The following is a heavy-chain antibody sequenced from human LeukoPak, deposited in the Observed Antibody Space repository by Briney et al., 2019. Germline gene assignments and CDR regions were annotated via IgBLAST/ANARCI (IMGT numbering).Heavy chain of an antibody. CDR3: ARGIAAAGTDGGY. J-gene: IGHJ4*02. CDR1: GGTFSSYA. D-gene: IGHD6-13*01. V-gene: IGHV1-69*13. Sequence: GASVKVSCKASGGTFSSYAISWVRQAPGQGLEWMGGIIPIFGTANCAQKFQGRVTITADESTSTAYMELSSLRSEDTAVYYCARGIAAAGTDGGYWGQGTLVTVSS. CDR2: IIPIFGTA.